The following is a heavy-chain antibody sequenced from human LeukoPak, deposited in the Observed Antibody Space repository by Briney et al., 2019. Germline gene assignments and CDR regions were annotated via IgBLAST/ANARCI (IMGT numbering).Heavy chain of an antibody. Sequence: SQTLSLTCTVSGGSISSGSYYWSWIRQPAGKGLEWIGRIYTSGSTNYNPSLKSRVTISVDTSKNQFSLRLSSMTAADTAMYYCVKAIVVVGAGWFDPWGQGTLVTVSS. V-gene: IGHV4-61*02. D-gene: IGHD2-15*01. CDR2: IYTSGST. CDR3: VKAIVVVGAGWFDP. CDR1: GGSISSGSYY. J-gene: IGHJ5*02.